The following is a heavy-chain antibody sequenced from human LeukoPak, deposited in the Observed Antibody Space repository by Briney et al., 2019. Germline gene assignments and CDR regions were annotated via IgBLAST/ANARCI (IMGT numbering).Heavy chain of an antibody. CDR3: ARTYDFGIGPPGDAFDN. D-gene: IGHD3-3*01. Sequence: GGSLRLSCAASGFTFTMFSMNWLRQAPGKGLEWIAFIRGRSDTTYYADSVQGRFTISRDNAEDSVYLQMNSLRVEDTAVYYCARTYDFGIGPPGDAFDNWGPGTWVIVSS. CDR1: GFTFTMFS. J-gene: IGHJ3*02. CDR2: IRGRSDTT. V-gene: IGHV3-48*01.